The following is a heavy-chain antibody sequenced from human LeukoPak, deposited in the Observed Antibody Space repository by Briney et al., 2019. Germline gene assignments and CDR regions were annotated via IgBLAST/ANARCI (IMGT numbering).Heavy chain of an antibody. J-gene: IGHJ4*02. Sequence: GGSLRLSCAASGFTFSNSWMNWVRQAPGKGLEWVANIKEDGTEEDYLDSVKGRFTISRDNAQNSLYLQMNSLRAEDTAVYYCAKDPMGYYGLPYYFDYWGQGTLVTVSS. CDR3: AKDPMGYYGLPYYFDY. D-gene: IGHD1-26*01. CDR1: GFTFSNSW. V-gene: IGHV3-7*03. CDR2: IKEDGTEE.